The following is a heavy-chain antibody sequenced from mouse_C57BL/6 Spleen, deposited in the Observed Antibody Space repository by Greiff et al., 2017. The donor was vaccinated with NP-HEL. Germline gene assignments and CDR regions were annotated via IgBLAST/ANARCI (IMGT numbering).Heavy chain of an antibody. CDR1: GFSLTSYA. CDR3: ARKDYYGSAHWYFDV. Sequence: VQLQQSGPGLVAPSQSLSITCTVSGFSLTSYAISWVRQPPGKGLEWLGVIWTGGGTNYNSALKSRLSISKDNSKSQVFLKMNSLQTDDTARYYCARKDYYGSAHWYFDVWGTGTTVTVSS. J-gene: IGHJ1*03. CDR2: IWTGGGT. D-gene: IGHD1-1*01. V-gene: IGHV2-9-1*01.